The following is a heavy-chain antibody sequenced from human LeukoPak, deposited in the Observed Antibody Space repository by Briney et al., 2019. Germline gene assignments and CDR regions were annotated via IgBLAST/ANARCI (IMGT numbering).Heavy chain of an antibody. J-gene: IGHJ4*02. Sequence: GGSLRLSCAASGFTFSTYNMNWVRQAPGKGLEWVSYISYSGTIYYADSVTGRFTISRDNAKNSLFLHMNSLRAEDTAVYYCASAPNYAYFDSWGRGTLVTVSS. V-gene: IGHV3-48*04. CDR1: GFTFSTYN. D-gene: IGHD1-7*01. CDR3: ASAPNYAYFDS. CDR2: ISYSGTI.